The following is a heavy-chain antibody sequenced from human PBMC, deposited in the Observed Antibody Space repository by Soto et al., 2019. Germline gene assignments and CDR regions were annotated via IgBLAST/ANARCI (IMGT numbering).Heavy chain of an antibody. D-gene: IGHD4-17*01. CDR1: GGSISSYY. CDR3: ARIMSTVGFDY. CDR2: IYYSGST. V-gene: IGHV4-59*01. Sequence: QVQLQESGPGLVKPSETLSLTCTVSGGSISSYYWSWIRQPPGKGLEWIGYIYYSGSTNYNPSLKSRVTISVDTSKNQFSLKLSSVTAADTAVYYCARIMSTVGFDYWGQGTLVTVSS. J-gene: IGHJ4*02.